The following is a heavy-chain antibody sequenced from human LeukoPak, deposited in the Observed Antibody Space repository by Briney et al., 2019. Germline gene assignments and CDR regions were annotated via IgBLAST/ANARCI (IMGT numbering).Heavy chain of an antibody. J-gene: IGHJ6*02. CDR2: IIPVLNIT. D-gene: IGHD5-18*01. V-gene: IGHV1-69*04. Sequence: SVKVSCKTSGGTFSSSAITWVRQVPGQGLEWMGRIIPVLNITTYAQKFQGSVTITADTSTSTVYMELSSLRSEETAVYYCARDQGLTAPPPYGLDVWGQGTTVIVSS. CDR1: GGTFSSSA. CDR3: ARDQGLTAPPPYGLDV.